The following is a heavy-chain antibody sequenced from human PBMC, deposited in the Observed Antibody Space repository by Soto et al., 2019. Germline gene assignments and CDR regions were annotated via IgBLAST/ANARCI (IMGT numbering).Heavy chain of an antibody. CDR3: ARVVHGDYAFDY. V-gene: IGHV4-34*01. CDR1: GGSFSGYY. CDR2: INHSGST. D-gene: IGHD4-17*01. J-gene: IGHJ4*02. Sequence: SETLSLTCAVYGGSFSGYYWSWIRQPPGKGLEWIGEINHSGSTNYNPSLKSRVTISVDTSKNQFSLKLSSVTAADTAVYYCARVVHGDYAFDYWGQGTLVTVSS.